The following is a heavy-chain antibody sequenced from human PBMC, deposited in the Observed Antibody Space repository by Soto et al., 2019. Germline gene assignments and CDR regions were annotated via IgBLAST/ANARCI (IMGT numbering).Heavy chain of an antibody. CDR3: ARERDGSSWSSAESLQY. CDR2: ISTYNANT. J-gene: IGHJ1*01. D-gene: IGHD6-13*01. Sequence: AASGKVCCKASGYIVSNYGISWGRQAPGQGLEWMGWISTYNANTYYAQKFQGRVTMTTDTSTSTAYMELRSLRSDDTAVFYCARERDGSSWSSAESLQYWGQGTLVTVSS. V-gene: IGHV1-18*01. CDR1: GYIVSNYG.